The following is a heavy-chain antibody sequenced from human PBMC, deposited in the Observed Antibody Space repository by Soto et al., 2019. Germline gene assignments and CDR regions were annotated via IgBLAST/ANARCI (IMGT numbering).Heavy chain of an antibody. Sequence: QVQLQESGPGLVKPSQTLSLTCTVSGGFISSGGYYWSWIRQHPGKGLEWIGYIYYSGSTYYNPALKSRVTISVDTSKNQFSLKLSSVTAADTAVYYCASIPPSIDYGDYYFDYWGQGTLVTVSS. CDR1: GGFISSGGYY. V-gene: IGHV4-31*03. CDR3: ASIPPSIDYGDYYFDY. CDR2: IYYSGST. D-gene: IGHD4-17*01. J-gene: IGHJ4*02.